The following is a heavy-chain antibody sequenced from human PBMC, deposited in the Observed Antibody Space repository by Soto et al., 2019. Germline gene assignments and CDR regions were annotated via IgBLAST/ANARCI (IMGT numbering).Heavy chain of an antibody. V-gene: IGHV1-8*01. CDR3: ARWIDGDYPYYYFYMDV. CDR2: MNPNSGNT. Sequence: ASVKVSCKASGYTFTSYDINWVRQATGQGLEWMGWMNPNSGNTGYAQKFQGRVTMTRNTSISTAYMELSSLRSEDTAGYYCARWIDGDYPYYYFYMDVWGKGTTVTVSS. D-gene: IGHD4-17*01. CDR1: GYTFTSYD. J-gene: IGHJ6*03.